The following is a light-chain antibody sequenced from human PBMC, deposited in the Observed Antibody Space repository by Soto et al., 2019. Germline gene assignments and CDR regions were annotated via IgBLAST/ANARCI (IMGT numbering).Light chain of an antibody. Sequence: DIQMTQSPTSLSASVGDRVTITCRASQNIRSYLNWYQRIPGKAPNLLIYATSILQTGVPSRFSGSGTGTDFTLTINGLQPEDFATYYCQQGYTTRWTFGQGTKVEIK. CDR3: QQGYTTRWT. J-gene: IGKJ1*01. CDR1: QNIRSY. V-gene: IGKV1-39*01. CDR2: ATS.